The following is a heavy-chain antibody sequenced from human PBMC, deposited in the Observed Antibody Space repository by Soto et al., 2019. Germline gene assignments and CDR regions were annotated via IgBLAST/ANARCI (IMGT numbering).Heavy chain of an antibody. Sequence: PGGSLRLSCAASGLTFSDYYRSWIRQAPGKGLEWVSYISSSSSYTNYADSVKGRFTISRDNAKNSLYLQMNSLRAEDTAVYYCATYNWNDSGFDYWGQGTLVTVSS. CDR3: ATYNWNDSGFDY. CDR1: GLTFSDYY. CDR2: ISSSSSYT. V-gene: IGHV3-11*03. J-gene: IGHJ4*02. D-gene: IGHD1-1*01.